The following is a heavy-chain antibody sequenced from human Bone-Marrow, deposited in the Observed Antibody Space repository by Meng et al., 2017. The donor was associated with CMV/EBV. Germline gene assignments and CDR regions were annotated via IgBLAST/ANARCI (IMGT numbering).Heavy chain of an antibody. V-gene: IGHV3-21*01. CDR2: ISSSSSYI. J-gene: IGHJ4*02. Sequence: GESLKISCAASGFTFSSYSMNWVRQAPGKGLEWVSSISSSSSYIYYADSVKGRFTISRDNAKNSLYLQMNSLRAEDTAVYYCARDFKEYCSSTSCAKTFDYWGQGTLVTVYS. CDR1: GFTFSSYS. CDR3: ARDFKEYCSSTSCAKTFDY. D-gene: IGHD2-2*01.